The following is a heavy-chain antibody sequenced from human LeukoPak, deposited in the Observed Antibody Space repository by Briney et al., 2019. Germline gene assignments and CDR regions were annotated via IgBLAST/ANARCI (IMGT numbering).Heavy chain of an antibody. CDR3: ARGPRPRYCSGGSCSYRGYYYGMDV. Sequence: SETLSLTCAVYGGSFSGYYWSWIRQPPGKGLEWIGEINHSGSTNYNPSLKSRVTISVDTSKNQFSLKLSSVTAADTAVYYCARGPRPRYCSGGSCSYRGYYYGMDVWGQGTTVTVSS. D-gene: IGHD2-15*01. CDR2: INHSGST. V-gene: IGHV4-34*01. J-gene: IGHJ6*02. CDR1: GGSFSGYY.